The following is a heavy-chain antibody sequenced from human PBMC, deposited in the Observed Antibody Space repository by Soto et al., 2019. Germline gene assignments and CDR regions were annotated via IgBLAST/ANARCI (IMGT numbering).Heavy chain of an antibody. V-gene: IGHV1-69*06. CDR3: ARDFYSRVYYYYYMDV. D-gene: IGHD3-22*01. Sequence: SVKVSCKASGGTFSSYAISWVRQAPGQGLEWMGGIIPIFGTTNYAQKFQGRVTITADKSTSTAYMELSSLRSEDTAVYYCARDFYSRVYYYYYMDVWGKGTTVTVSS. J-gene: IGHJ6*03. CDR1: GGTFSSYA. CDR2: IIPIFGTT.